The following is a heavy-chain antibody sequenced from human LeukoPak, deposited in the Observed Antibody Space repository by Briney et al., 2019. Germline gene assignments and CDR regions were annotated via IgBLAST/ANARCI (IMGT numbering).Heavy chain of an antibody. CDR1: GFTFHFYG. V-gene: IGHV3-23*01. J-gene: IGHJ6*03. Sequence: PGGSLRLSCAASGFTFHFYGMSWVRQAPGKGLEWVSAVSGNGDMIHYADSVKGRFTVSRDNSKKTLYLQMNSLRAEDTAVYYCATPGKYSYGDYYYYYYMDVWGKGTTVTVSS. CDR3: ATPGKYSYGDYYYYYYMDV. CDR2: VSGNGDMI. D-gene: IGHD5-18*01.